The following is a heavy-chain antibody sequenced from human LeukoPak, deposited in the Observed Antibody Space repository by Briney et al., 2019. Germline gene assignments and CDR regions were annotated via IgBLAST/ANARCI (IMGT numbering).Heavy chain of an antibody. D-gene: IGHD3-22*01. CDR2: INPNSGGT. J-gene: IGHJ4*02. CDR3: ARDLTHRRNYDSSGYQIIPAF. CDR1: GGTFSSYA. V-gene: IGHV1-2*02. Sequence: ASVKVSCKASGGTFSSYAISWVRQAPGQGLEWMGWINPNSGGTNYAQKFQGRVTMTRDTSISTAYMELSRLRSDDTAVYYCARDLTHRRNYDSSGYQIIPAFWGQGTLVTVSP.